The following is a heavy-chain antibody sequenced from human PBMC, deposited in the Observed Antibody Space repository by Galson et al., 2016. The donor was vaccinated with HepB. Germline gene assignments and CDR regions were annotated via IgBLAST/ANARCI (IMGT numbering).Heavy chain of an antibody. CDR1: GYTFSNYD. Sequence: SVKVSCKASGYTFSNYDINWVRQAPGQGPEWMAWVNPKSGNTGYAQSFKARVTMTRDTSISTAYMELYSLTSEDTAVYFCARGGTLPKTNLYGMDVWGQGTTVTVSS. V-gene: IGHV1-8*01. J-gene: IGHJ6*02. CDR3: ARGGTLPKTNLYGMDV. CDR2: VNPKSGNT. D-gene: IGHD2-8*01.